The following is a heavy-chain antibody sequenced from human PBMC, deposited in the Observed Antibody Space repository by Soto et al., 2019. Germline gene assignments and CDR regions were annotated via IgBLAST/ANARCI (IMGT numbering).Heavy chain of an antibody. CDR2: IDPSDSYT. Sequence: GESLKISCKGSGYSFTSYWISWVRQMPGKGLEWMGRIDPSDSYTNYSPSFQGHVTISADKSISTAYLQWSSLKASDTAMYYCARVCCSSFYYYYGMDVWGQGTTVTVSS. CDR3: ARVCCSSFYYYYGMDV. V-gene: IGHV5-10-1*01. CDR1: GYSFTSYW. J-gene: IGHJ6*02. D-gene: IGHD6-6*01.